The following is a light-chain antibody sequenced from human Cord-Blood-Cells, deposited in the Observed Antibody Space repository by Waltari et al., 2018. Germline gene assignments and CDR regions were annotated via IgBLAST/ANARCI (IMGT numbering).Light chain of an antibody. Sequence: NFMLTQPHSVSESQGKTVTISCTRSSGSIASNNVQWYQQRPGSSHTTVIYEDNQRPSGVPDRFSGSIDSSSNSASLPISGLKTEDEADYYCQSYDSSNVVFGGGTKLTVL. V-gene: IGLV6-57*01. CDR1: SGSIASNN. J-gene: IGLJ2*01. CDR3: QSYDSSNVV. CDR2: EDN.